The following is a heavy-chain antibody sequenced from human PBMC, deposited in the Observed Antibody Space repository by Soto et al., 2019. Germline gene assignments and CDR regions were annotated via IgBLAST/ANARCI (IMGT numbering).Heavy chain of an antibody. Sequence: QLVESGGGLVKPGGSLRLSCTASGVIFSDFYMAWIRQAPGKGLAWVSYISSDGSATYKDSVKGRFTVSRDNAKDSLYLQMNSLRDEDTAVYYCVRDRDRRWFDPWGQGTLVTVSS. CDR1: GVIFSDFY. V-gene: IGHV3-11*01. CDR2: ISSDGSAT. D-gene: IGHD3-10*01. CDR3: VRDRDRRWFDP. J-gene: IGHJ5*02.